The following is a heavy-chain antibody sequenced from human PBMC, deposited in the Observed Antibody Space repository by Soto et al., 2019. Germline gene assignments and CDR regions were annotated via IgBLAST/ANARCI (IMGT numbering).Heavy chain of an antibody. CDR3: ATTRSLVLNYYYYYMDV. CDR2: IYYSGST. Sequence: SETLSLTCTVSGGSISSSSYYWGWIRQPPGKGLEWIGSIYYSGSTYYNPSLKSRVTISVDTSKNQFSLKLSSVTAADTAVYYCATTRSLVLNYYYYYMDVWGKGTKVTVSS. J-gene: IGHJ6*03. D-gene: IGHD4-17*01. V-gene: IGHV4-39*01. CDR1: GGSISSSSYY.